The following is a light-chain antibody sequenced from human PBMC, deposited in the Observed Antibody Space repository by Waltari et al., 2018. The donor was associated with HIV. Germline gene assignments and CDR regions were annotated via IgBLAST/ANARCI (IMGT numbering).Light chain of an antibody. CDR3: CSYAGSNTFV. V-gene: IGLV2-23*02. CDR2: EVS. J-gene: IGLJ1*01. Sequence: QSALPQPASVSGSPGQSITISCTGTNSDVGSYNLVSWYQQQPGKAPKLMIYEVSKRPSGVSNRFPGSKSGNTASLTISGLQAEDEADYYCCSYAGSNTFVFGTGTKVTVL. CDR1: NSDVGSYNL.